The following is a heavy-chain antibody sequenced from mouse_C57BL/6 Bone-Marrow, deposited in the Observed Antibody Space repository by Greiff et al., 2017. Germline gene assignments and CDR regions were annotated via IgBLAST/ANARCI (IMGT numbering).Heavy chain of an antibody. V-gene: IGHV5-12*01. CDR2: ISNGGGST. J-gene: IGHJ1*03. CDR3: ARLYYDYDGYFDV. Sequence: EVKLQESGGGLVQPGGSLKLSCAASGFTFSDYYMYWVRQTPEKRLEWVAYISNGGGSTYYPDTVKGRVTISRDNAKNPLYLQMSRLKSEDTAMYYCARLYYDYDGYFDVWGTGATVTVSS. CDR1: GFTFSDYY. D-gene: IGHD2-4*01.